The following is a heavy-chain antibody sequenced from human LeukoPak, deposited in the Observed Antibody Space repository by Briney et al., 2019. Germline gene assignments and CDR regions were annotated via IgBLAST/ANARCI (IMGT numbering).Heavy chain of an antibody. CDR2: IYSSGST. Sequence: SETLSLTCSASGGSISGHYWSWIRQPPGKGLEWIGYIYSSGSTNYKPSLKTRVTISEDMSKNQFSLRMRSVTAADTAVYYCARAGDSSGYYYYYMDVWGKGTTVTVSS. CDR3: ARAGDSSGYYYYYMDV. D-gene: IGHD3-22*01. J-gene: IGHJ6*03. CDR1: GGSISGHY. V-gene: IGHV4-59*11.